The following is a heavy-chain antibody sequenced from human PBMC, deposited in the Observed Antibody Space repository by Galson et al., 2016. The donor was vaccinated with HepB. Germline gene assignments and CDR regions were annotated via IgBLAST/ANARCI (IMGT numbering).Heavy chain of an antibody. J-gene: IGHJ3*01. CDR2: ISSAVRPI. V-gene: IGHV3-48*02. CDR1: GFTFTNSG. CDR3: ARELVRSAFDL. D-gene: IGHD4/OR15-4a*01. Sequence: SLRLSCAASGFTFTNSGLNWVRQAPGKGLEWISYISSAVRPIYYADSVMGRFTISRDNAKNSVYLQMNSLRDEETAVYYCARELVRSAFDLWGQGTMVTVSS.